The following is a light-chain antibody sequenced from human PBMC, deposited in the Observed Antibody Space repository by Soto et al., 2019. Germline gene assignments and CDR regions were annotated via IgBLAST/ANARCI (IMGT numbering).Light chain of an antibody. V-gene: IGKV3D-15*02. CDR2: DAS. J-gene: IGKJ1*01. CDR3: QQYGSSPWT. CDR1: QSISNS. Sequence: EIVLTQSPATLSLSPGERATLSCRASQSISNSLAWYQQKPGQAPSLLIFDASKRATGIPARFSGSGSGTEFTLTISSLQSEDFAVYYCQQYGSSPWTFGQGTKVDIK.